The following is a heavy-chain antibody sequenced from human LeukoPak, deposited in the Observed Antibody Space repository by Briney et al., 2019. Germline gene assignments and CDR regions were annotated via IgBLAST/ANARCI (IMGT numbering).Heavy chain of an antibody. CDR3: ARDGGYTGGWTYGAGDY. Sequence: PGGSLRLSCAASGFTFSAYVMHGVRQAPGKGLECVAVISNDGNDKYYGDSVKGRFSISRDNSKNTLYLQMSSLRTEDTAVYYCARDGGYTGGWTYGAGDYWGQGTLVTVSS. J-gene: IGHJ4*01. D-gene: IGHD2-8*02. CDR1: GFTFSAYV. CDR2: ISNDGNDK. V-gene: IGHV3-30*04.